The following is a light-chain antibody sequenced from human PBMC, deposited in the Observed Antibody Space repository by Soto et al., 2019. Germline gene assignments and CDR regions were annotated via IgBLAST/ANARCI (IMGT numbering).Light chain of an antibody. CDR3: MQALQTRT. J-gene: IGKJ1*01. V-gene: IGKV2-28*01. Sequence: DIVMPHSPRYLPVTPGELPSISCSSSQSLLHSNGYNYLDWYLQKPEQSPQLLIYLGSYRASGVPDRFSGSGSGTDFTLKISRVEAEDVGVYYCMQALQTRTFGQGTKVDIK. CDR1: QSLLHSNGYNY. CDR2: LGS.